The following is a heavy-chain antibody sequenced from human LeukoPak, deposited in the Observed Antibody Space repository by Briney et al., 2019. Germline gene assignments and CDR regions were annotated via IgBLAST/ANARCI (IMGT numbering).Heavy chain of an antibody. CDR2: ISGYNCNT. Sequence: ASVRVSCKTSGYRFTSYGISWVRQAPGQGLEWMGWISGYNCNTNYADSRDFAQKYQGRVTMTTDKSTSTAYMELRSLRSDDTAMYYCARGEGSGSYGYHDYWGQGTLVPVSS. CDR3: ARGEGSGSYGYHDY. V-gene: IGHV1-18*01. CDR1: GYRFTSYG. J-gene: IGHJ4*02. D-gene: IGHD3-10*01.